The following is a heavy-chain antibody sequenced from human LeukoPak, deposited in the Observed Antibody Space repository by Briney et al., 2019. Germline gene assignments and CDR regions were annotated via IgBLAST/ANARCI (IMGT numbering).Heavy chain of an antibody. V-gene: IGHV3-30-3*01. CDR1: GFSFSSYA. CDR2: IIYDGSNK. J-gene: IGHJ6*02. D-gene: IGHD2-2*02. CDR3: ARDHCSSTSCYTDLIAYYGMDV. Sequence: GGALRLSCAASGFSFSSYAMHWGRQAPGKGLEGVAVIIYDGSNKYYADSVKGRFTISRDNSKNTLYLQMNSLRAEDTAVYYCARDHCSSTSCYTDLIAYYGMDVWGQGTTVTVSS.